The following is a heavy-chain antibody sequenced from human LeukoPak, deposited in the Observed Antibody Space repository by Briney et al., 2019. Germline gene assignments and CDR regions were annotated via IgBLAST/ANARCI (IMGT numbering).Heavy chain of an antibody. CDR1: GFTFTTYA. J-gene: IGHJ3*01. V-gene: IGHV3-23*01. CDR2: IGVGDTNK. Sequence: GGSLRLSCAASGFTFTTYAMTWVRQAPGKGLQWVSSIGVGDTNKHYADSVKGRFTISRDSSRNTLYLQMNSLRAEDTAIYYCVRAPSGLIKGSYDFWGQGTLVTVAS. D-gene: IGHD3-10*01. CDR3: VRAPSGLIKGSYDF.